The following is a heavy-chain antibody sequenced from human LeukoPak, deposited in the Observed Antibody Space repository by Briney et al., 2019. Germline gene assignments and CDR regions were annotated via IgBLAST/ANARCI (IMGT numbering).Heavy chain of an antibody. CDR3: ARHSSYSSSWPDAFDI. CDR1: GFTFSSYW. J-gene: IGHJ3*02. V-gene: IGHV3-7*01. D-gene: IGHD6-13*01. CDR2: IKQDGSEK. Sequence: QTGGSLRLSCAASGFTFSSYWMSWVRQAPGKGLEWVANIKQDGSEKYYVDSVKGRFTISRDNAKNSLYLQMNSLRAEDTAVYYCARHSSYSSSWPDAFDIWGQGTMVTVSS.